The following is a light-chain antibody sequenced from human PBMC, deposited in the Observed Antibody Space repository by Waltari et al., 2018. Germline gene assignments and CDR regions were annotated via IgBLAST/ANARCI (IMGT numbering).Light chain of an antibody. J-gene: IGKJ1*01. V-gene: IGKV4-1*01. CDR3: QQYYSLPWT. Sequence: DIVMTQSPDSLAVSLGERATINCKSSPSVFLNSNNKNYLAWYQQKPGQPPKLLIYWASTRESGVPDRFSGSGSGTDFTLPISSLQAEDVAVYYCQQYYSLPWTFGQGTTVEIK. CDR1: PSVFLNSNNKNY. CDR2: WAS.